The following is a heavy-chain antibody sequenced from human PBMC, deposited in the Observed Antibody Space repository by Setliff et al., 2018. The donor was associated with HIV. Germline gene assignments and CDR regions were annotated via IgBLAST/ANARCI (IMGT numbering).Heavy chain of an antibody. CDR2: IYWDDDK. J-gene: IGHJ6*03. Sequence: SGPTLVNPTQTLTLTCTFSGFSLSTSGVCVGWIRQPPGKALEWLALIYWDDDKRYSPSLKSRLTITKDTSKNQVVLTMTNMDPVDTATYYFAHILQDPPSHFYYYFYMDVWGKGTTVTVSS. V-gene: IGHV2-5*02. D-gene: IGHD3-3*02. CDR1: GFSLSTSGVC. CDR3: AHILQDPPSHFYYYFYMDV.